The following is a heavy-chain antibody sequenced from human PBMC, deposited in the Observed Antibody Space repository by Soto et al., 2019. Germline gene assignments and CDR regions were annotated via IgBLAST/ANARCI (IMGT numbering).Heavy chain of an antibody. V-gene: IGHV3-9*01. CDR3: AKGTRSSYYYGMDV. CDR2: LSWNGDYT. Sequence: EVQLVESGGGLVQTGRSLRLSCAVSGFTFEDYAMHWVRQAPGKGLEWVSGLSWNGDYTGYADSVKGRFTISRDNTKNALYLQMTSLRAEDTALYYCAKGTRSSYYYGMDVWGQGTTVTVSS. CDR1: GFTFEDYA. J-gene: IGHJ6*02. D-gene: IGHD6-6*01.